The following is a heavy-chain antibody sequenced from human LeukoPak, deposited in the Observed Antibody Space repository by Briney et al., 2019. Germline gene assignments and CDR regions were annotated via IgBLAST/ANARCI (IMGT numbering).Heavy chain of an antibody. V-gene: IGHV3-48*04. J-gene: IGHJ4*02. CDR3: ARDFDFWSGYIV. CDR1: GFSFSSYS. CDR2: ISTTSIPT. D-gene: IGHD3-3*01. Sequence: GGSLRLSCAASGFSFSSYSMNWVRQAPGKGLEWVSHISTTSIPTYYADSVKGRFAMSRDNAKNSVYLQMNSLRAEDTAVYYCARDFDFWSGYIVWGQGTLVTVSS.